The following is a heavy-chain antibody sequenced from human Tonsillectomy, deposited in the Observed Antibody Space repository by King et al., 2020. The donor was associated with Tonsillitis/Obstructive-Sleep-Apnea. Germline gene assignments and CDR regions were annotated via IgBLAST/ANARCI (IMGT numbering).Heavy chain of an antibody. Sequence: VQLQQWGAGLLKPSETLSLTCAVYGGSFSGYYWSWIRQPPGKGLEWIGEINHSGSTNYNPSLESRVTISLDTSKNQFSLNLSSVTAADTAVYYCAREYFYHSSGYYDHWGQGTLVTVSS. D-gene: IGHD3-22*01. CDR3: AREYFYHSSGYYDH. CDR2: INHSGST. J-gene: IGHJ4*02. CDR1: GGSFSGYY. V-gene: IGHV4-34*01.